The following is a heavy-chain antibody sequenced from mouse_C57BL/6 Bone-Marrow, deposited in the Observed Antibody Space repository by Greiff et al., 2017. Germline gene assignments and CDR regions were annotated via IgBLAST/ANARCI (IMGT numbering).Heavy chain of an antibody. CDR1: GYTFTSYW. V-gene: IGHV1-55*01. J-gene: IGHJ1*03. CDR2: IYPGSGST. CDR3: AREHHYGSSTSYWYFDV. Sequence: VQLQQPGAELVKPGASVKMSCKASGYTFTSYWITWVKQRPGQGLEWIGDIYPGSGSTNYNEKFKSKATLPVDTSSSTAYMQLSSLTSEDSAVYYCAREHHYGSSTSYWYFDVWGTGTTVTVSS. D-gene: IGHD1-1*01.